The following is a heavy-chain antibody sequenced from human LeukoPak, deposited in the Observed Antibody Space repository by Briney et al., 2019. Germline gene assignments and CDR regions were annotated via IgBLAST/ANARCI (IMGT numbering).Heavy chain of an antibody. CDR2: ISWSSGSI. J-gene: IGHJ4*02. CDR1: GFTFGDYA. Sequence: PGRSLRLSCAASGFTFGDYAMRWVRQAPGKGLGWVSGISWSSGSIGYADSVKGRFTISRDNAKNSMYLQMNSLRVEDTAFYYCTKDIASVNYYGSGGYYNGFDYWGQGTLVTVSS. CDR3: TKDIASVNYYGSGGYYNGFDY. V-gene: IGHV3-9*01. D-gene: IGHD3-10*01.